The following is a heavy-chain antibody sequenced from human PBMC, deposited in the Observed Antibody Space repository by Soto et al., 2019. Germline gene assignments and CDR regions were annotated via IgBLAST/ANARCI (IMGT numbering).Heavy chain of an antibody. D-gene: IGHD4-17*01. V-gene: IGHV1-2*02. J-gene: IGHJ6*02. CDR2: INPNSGGT. CDR1: GYTFTGYY. Sequence: ASVKVSCKASGYTFTGYYMHWVRQAPGQGLEWMGWINPNSGGTNYAQKFQGRVTMTRDTSISTAYMELSRLRSDDTAVYYCARDRGATTVTTEGRDYYYYGMDVWGQGTTVTVSS. CDR3: ARDRGATTVTTEGRDYYYYGMDV.